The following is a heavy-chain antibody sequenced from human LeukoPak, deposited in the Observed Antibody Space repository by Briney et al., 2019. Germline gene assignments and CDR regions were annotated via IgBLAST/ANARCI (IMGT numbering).Heavy chain of an antibody. CDR1: GGSISSGDDS. V-gene: IGHV4-30-2*01. Sequence: SQTLSLTCSVSGGSISSGDDSRTWIRQPPGKGLEWIGNTFHSGTTNYSPSLKSRLSISLDRSKNQFSLKLTSVTAADTAVYFCARGGGRFRGHDYPMDVWGQGTTVTVSS. CDR3: ARGGGRFRGHDYPMDV. D-gene: IGHD3-10*01. J-gene: IGHJ6*02. CDR2: TFHSGTT.